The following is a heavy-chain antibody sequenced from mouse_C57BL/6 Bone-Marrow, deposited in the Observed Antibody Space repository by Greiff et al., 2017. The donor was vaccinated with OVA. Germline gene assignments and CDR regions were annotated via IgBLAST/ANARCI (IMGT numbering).Heavy chain of an antibody. Sequence: QVQLKQSGAELARPGASVKMSCKASGYTFTSYTMHWVKQRPGQGLEWIGYINPSSGYTKYNQKFKDKATLTADKSSSTAYMQLSSLTSEDSAVYYCARYDYDGGYAMGYWGQRTSVTVSS. V-gene: IGHV1-4*01. CDR2: INPSSGYT. CDR1: GYTFTSYT. CDR3: ARYDYDGGYAMGY. J-gene: IGHJ4*01. D-gene: IGHD2-4*01.